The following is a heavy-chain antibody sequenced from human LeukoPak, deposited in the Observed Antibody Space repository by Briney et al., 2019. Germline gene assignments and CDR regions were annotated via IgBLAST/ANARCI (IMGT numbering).Heavy chain of an antibody. J-gene: IGHJ4*02. Sequence: GGSLRLSCAASGFTFSSYHMNWVRQAPGKGLEWVPYISIISSTIHSADSVKGRFTISRDDAKNSVYLQMNSLRAEDTAVYYCARTYERELDYWGQGTLVTVSS. V-gene: IGHV3-48*01. CDR1: GFTFSSYH. CDR3: ARTYERELDY. D-gene: IGHD5-12*01. CDR2: ISIISSTI.